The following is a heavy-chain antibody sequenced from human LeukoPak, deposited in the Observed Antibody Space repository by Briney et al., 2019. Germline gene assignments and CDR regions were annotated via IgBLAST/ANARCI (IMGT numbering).Heavy chain of an antibody. J-gene: IGHJ4*02. V-gene: IGHV4-59*01. CDR1: GGSISSYY. D-gene: IGHD1-26*01. CDR3: ARGSNTWELLLLLYY. CDR2: IYYSGST. Sequence: TSETLSLTCTVSGGSISSYYWSWIRQPPGKGLEWIGYIYYSGSTNYNPSLKSRVTISVDTSKNQFSLKLSSVTAADTAVYYCARGSNTWELLLLLYYWGQGTLVTVSS.